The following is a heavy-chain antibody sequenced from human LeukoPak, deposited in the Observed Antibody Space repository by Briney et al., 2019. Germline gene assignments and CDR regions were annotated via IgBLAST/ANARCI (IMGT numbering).Heavy chain of an antibody. D-gene: IGHD3-22*01. J-gene: IGHJ5*02. CDR1: GGTFISYA. CDR3: ARDPRNPNYYDSSGYRFDP. Sequence: SVKVSCKASGGTFISYAISWVRQAPGQGLGWMGEIIPIFGTANYAQKFQGRVTITADESTSTAYMELSSLRSEDTAVYYCARDPRNPNYYDSSGYRFDPWGQGTLVTVSS. CDR2: IIPIFGTA. V-gene: IGHV1-69*13.